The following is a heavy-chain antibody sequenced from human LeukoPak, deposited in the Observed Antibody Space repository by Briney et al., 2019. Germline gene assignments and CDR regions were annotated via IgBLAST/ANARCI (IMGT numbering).Heavy chain of an antibody. CDR3: AREERRYSSSWYDY. D-gene: IGHD6-13*01. V-gene: IGHV1-69*04. CDR2: IIPILGIA. CDR1: GGTFSSYA. Sequence: GSSVKVSCKASGGTFSSYAISWVRQAPGQGLEWMGRIIPILGIANYAQKFQGRVTITAVKSTSTAYMELSSLRSEDTAVYYCAREERRYSSSWYDYWGQGTLVTVSS. J-gene: IGHJ4*02.